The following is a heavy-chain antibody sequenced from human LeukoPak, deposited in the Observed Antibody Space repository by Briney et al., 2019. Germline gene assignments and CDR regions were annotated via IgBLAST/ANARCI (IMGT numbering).Heavy chain of an antibody. J-gene: IGHJ4*02. CDR3: ARQGGQGVTTISTVDY. CDR2: IYYSGST. CDR1: GGSISSGGYY. Sequence: SETLSLTCTVSGGSISSGGYYWSWIRQHPGKGLEWIGYIYYSGSTYYNPSLKSRVTISVDTSKNQFSLKLSSVTAADTAVYYCARQGGQGVTTISTVDYWGQGTLVTVSS. V-gene: IGHV4-31*03. D-gene: IGHD4-11*01.